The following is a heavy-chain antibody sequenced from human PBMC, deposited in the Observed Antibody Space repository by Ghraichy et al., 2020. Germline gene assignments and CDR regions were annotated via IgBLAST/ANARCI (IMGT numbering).Heavy chain of an antibody. CDR2: INHSGST. D-gene: IGHD3-3*01. V-gene: IGHV4-34*01. CDR1: GGSFSGYY. Sequence: SETLSLTCAVYGGSFSGYYWSWIRQPPGKGLEWIGEINHSGSTNYNPSLKSRVTISVDTSKNQFSLKLSSVTAADTAVYYCARGVTRITIFGVVIRDCMDVWGQGTTVTVSS. CDR3: ARGVTRITIFGVVIRDCMDV. J-gene: IGHJ6*02.